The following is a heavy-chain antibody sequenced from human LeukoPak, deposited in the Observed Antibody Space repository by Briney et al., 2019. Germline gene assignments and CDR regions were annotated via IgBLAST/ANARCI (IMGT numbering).Heavy chain of an antibody. CDR1: GGSISSGGYS. V-gene: IGHV4-30-2*01. D-gene: IGHD1-1*01. J-gene: IGHJ6*04. CDR2: IYHSGST. CDR3: ARGPGGGYYYGMDV. Sequence: SETLSLTCAVSGGSISSGGYSWSWIRQPPGKGLEWIWYIYHSGSTYYNPSLKSRVTISVERSKNQFSLKLSSVTAADTAVYYCARGPGGGYYYGMDVWGKGTTVTVSS.